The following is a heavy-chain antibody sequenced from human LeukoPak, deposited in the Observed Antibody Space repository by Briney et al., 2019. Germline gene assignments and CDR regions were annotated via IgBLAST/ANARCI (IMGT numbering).Heavy chain of an antibody. CDR1: GGTFSSYA. V-gene: IGHV1-69*13. CDR2: LIPIFGTA. CDR3: ASPSGDHYDSWSGYPHTYMDV. Sequence: ASVKVSCKASGGTFSSYAISWVRQAPGQGLEWMGGLIPIFGTANYAQKFQGGVTITADESTSTAYMELSSLRSEDTAVYYCASPSGDHYDSWSGYPHTYMDVWGKGTTVTVSS. D-gene: IGHD3-3*01. J-gene: IGHJ6*03.